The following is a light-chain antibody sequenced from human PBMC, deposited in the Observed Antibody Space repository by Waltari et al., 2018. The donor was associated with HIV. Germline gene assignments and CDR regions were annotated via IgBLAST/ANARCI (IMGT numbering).Light chain of an antibody. V-gene: IGLV3-25*03. Sequence: SYELTQPPSVSVSPGQTARITCSGDALPKQYAYWYQQTPGQAPVLVIYQNSERPSGIPVRSSGSSSGTTVTLTISGVQAEDEADYYCQSADSSYTYPGVVFGGGTKLTVL. CDR2: QNS. CDR3: QSADSSYTYPGVV. CDR1: ALPKQY. J-gene: IGLJ2*01.